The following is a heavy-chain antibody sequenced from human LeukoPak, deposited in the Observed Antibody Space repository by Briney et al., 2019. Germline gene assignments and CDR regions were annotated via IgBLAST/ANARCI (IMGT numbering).Heavy chain of an antibody. D-gene: IGHD2-2*01. CDR1: GGSFSGYY. CDR3: ARVTSSTYLYYFDY. CDR2: IYYSGST. J-gene: IGHJ4*02. V-gene: IGHV4-59*01. Sequence: SETLSLTCAVYGGSFSGYYWSWIRQPPGKGPEWIGYIYYSGSTNYNPSLKSRVTISVDMSKNQFSLKLSSVTAADTAVYYCARVTSSTYLYYFDYWGQGTLVTVSS.